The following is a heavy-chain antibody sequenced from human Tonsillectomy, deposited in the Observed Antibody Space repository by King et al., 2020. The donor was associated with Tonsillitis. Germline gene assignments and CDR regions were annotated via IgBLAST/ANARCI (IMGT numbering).Heavy chain of an antibody. V-gene: IGHV5-51*01. CDR2: IYPGDSDT. CDR3: ARHARDCGGDCSGNFDY. J-gene: IGHJ4*02. D-gene: IGHD2-21*02. CDR1: GYSFSNYW. Sequence: VQLVESGAEVKQPGESLTISCRGSGYSFSNYWIGWVRQMPGKGLEWMGIIYPGDSDTRYGPSFEGQVTISADLSINTAYLQWSSLRASDTAIYYCARHARDCGGDCSGNFDYWGQGTVVIVSS.